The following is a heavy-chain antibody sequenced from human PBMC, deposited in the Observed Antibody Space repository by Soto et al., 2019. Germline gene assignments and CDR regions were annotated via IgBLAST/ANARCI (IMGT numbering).Heavy chain of an antibody. D-gene: IGHD3-16*01. Sequence: QLQLQESGPGLVKPSETLSLTCTVSGGSISSNSYYWAWIRQPPGKGLEWIGNIYYSGTTYYNPSLKSRVTISVDTSKTQFSLKLSPVTAADTAVYYCARHKGGYYSGVDVWGQGTTVTVSS. V-gene: IGHV4-39*01. CDR2: IYYSGTT. J-gene: IGHJ6*02. CDR1: GGSISSNSYY. CDR3: ARHKGGYYSGVDV.